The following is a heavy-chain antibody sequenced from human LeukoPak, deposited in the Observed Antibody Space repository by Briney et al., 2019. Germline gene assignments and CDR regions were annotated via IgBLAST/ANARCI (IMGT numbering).Heavy chain of an antibody. V-gene: IGHV4-31*03. CDR1: GGSISSGGYY. Sequence: SQTLSLTCTVSGGSISSGGYYWSWIRQHPGKGLEWIGYIYSSGSTYYNPSLKSRFTISVDTSKNQFSLKLSSVTAADTAVYYCARVSATVTTEYYFDYWGQGTLVTVSS. CDR2: IYSSGST. J-gene: IGHJ4*02. D-gene: IGHD4-17*01. CDR3: ARVSATVTTEYYFDY.